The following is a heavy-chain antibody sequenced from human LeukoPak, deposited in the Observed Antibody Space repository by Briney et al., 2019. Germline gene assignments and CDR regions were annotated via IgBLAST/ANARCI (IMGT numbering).Heavy chain of an antibody. D-gene: IGHD3-10*01. J-gene: IGHJ4*02. CDR1: GFTFSDAC. V-gene: IGHV3-11*01. CDR3: ARGGELDYFDY. CDR2: ISSTGSTI. Sequence: GGSLRLSCIASGFTFSDACMSWVRQAPGKGLEWVSYISSTGSTIYYADSVKGRFTISRDNAKNSLYLQMNSLRAEDTAVYYCARGGELDYFDYWGQGTLVTVSS.